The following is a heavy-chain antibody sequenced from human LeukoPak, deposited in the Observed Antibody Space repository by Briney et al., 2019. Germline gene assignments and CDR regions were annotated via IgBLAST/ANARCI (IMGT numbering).Heavy chain of an antibody. CDR3: AKGKGSSGWFD. D-gene: IGHD6-19*01. Sequence: GGSLRLSCAVSGFTFSSYAMSWVRQAPGKGLEWVSAISGSGGSTYYADSVKGRFTISRDNSKNTLYLQMNSLRAEDTALYYCAKGKGSSGWFDWGQGTLVTVSS. J-gene: IGHJ4*02. CDR2: ISGSGGST. CDR1: GFTFSSYA. V-gene: IGHV3-23*01.